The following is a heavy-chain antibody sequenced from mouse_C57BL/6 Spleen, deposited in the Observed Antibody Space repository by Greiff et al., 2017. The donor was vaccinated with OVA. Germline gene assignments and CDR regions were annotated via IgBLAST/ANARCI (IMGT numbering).Heavy chain of an antibody. J-gene: IGHJ1*03. V-gene: IGHV1-15*01. CDR3: TRVGSLHWYFDV. CDR2: IDPETGGT. D-gene: IGHD1-1*01. Sequence: QVQLKESGAELVRPGASVTLSCKASGYTFTDYEMHWVKQTPVHGLEWIGAIDPETGGTAYNQKFKGKAILTADKSSSTAYMELRSLTSEDSAVYYCTRVGSLHWYFDVWGTGTTVTVSS. CDR1: GYTFTDYE.